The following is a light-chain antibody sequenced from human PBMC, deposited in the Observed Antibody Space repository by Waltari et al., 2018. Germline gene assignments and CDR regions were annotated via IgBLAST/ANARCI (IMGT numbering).Light chain of an antibody. V-gene: IGLV3-25*03. Sequence: SYELTQPPSVSVSPGQTARITCSGAALPKQYAFWYQQKPGQAPVLVTYKDPERPSGTPDRYSGSSSGTTVTLTISGVQAEDEADYYCQSGDSTSTHVVFGGGTKLTVL. CDR1: ALPKQY. J-gene: IGLJ2*01. CDR3: QSGDSTSTHVV. CDR2: KDP.